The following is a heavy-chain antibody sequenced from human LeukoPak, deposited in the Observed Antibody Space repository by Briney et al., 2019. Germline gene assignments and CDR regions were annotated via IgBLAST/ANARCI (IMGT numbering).Heavy chain of an antibody. CDR3: ARDRDSGDYTAAPGDY. V-gene: IGHV3-9*01. D-gene: IGHD4-17*01. J-gene: IGHJ4*02. CDR2: ISWNSGSI. CDR1: GFIFNNYA. Sequence: GGSLRLSCAGSGFIFNNYAMHWVRQPPGKGLEWVSGISWNSGSIDYADSVKGRFTISRDSAKNSLYLQMNSLRDEDTAVYYCARDRDSGDYTAAPGDYWGQGTLVTVSS.